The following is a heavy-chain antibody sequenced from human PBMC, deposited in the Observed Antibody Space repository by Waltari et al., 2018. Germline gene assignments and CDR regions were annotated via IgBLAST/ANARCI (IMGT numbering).Heavy chain of an antibody. Sequence: QVQLQESGPGLVKPSETLSLTCTVSGGSISSYYWSWIRQPPGKGLEWIGYIYYSGRTNYNPSPKSRVTISVDTSKNQFSLKLSSVTAADTAVYYCARWGAAAGNDAFDIWGQGTMVTVSS. J-gene: IGHJ3*02. CDR3: ARWGAAAGNDAFDI. CDR2: IYYSGRT. CDR1: GGSISSYY. V-gene: IGHV4-59*01. D-gene: IGHD6-13*01.